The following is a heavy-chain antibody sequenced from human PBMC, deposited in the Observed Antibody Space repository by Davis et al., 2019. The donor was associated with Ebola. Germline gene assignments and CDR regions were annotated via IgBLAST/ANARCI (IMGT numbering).Heavy chain of an antibody. D-gene: IGHD6-19*01. CDR1: GFTFSTYG. J-gene: IGHJ4*02. CDR2: IRFDGSDK. Sequence: GESLKISCAASGFTFSTYGMFWVRQAPGKGLEWVAFIRFDGSDKYYADSVKGRFTISRENSKDTLDLQMNSLRAEDTAVYYCAKQDDSGWYGIDDYWGQGTLVTVSS. CDR3: AKQDDSGWYGIDDY. V-gene: IGHV3-30*02.